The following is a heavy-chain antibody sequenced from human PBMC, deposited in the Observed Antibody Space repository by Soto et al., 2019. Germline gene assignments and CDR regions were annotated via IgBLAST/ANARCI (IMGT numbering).Heavy chain of an antibody. CDR1: GGSISSGGNY. CDR2: IYYSGST. V-gene: IGHV4-61*08. J-gene: IGHJ4*02. CDR3: ARSDGRY. Sequence: SETLSLTCTVSGGSISSGGNYWSWIRQHPGKGLEWIGYIYYSGSTYCNPSLKSRLTISVDTSKNQFSLKLSSVTAADTAVYYCARSDGRYWGQGTLVTAPQ.